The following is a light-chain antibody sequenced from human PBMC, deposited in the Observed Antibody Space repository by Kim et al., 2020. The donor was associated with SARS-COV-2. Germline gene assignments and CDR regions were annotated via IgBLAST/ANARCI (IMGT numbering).Light chain of an antibody. Sequence: VSPREIATRSYRASQILSSNLSWYQPTPGQAPRVHIYDASPRATGIPARFSGSGSGTEFTLTIISLQSEDFAVYYCRQYNNWARTFGEGTKVDIK. CDR1: QILSSN. V-gene: IGKV3-15*01. CDR3: RQYNNWART. CDR2: DAS. J-gene: IGKJ1*01.